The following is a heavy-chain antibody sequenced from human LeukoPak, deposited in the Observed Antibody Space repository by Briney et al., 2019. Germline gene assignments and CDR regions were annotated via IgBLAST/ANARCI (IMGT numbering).Heavy chain of an antibody. CDR1: GGSISSSSYY. D-gene: IGHD5-24*01. Sequence: SETLSLTCTVSGGSISSSSYYWGWIRQPPGKGLEWIGSIYYSGSTYYNPSLKSRVTISVDTSKNQFSLKLSSVTAADTAVYYCARGVDGYAGAFDIWGQGTMVTVSS. J-gene: IGHJ3*02. V-gene: IGHV4-39*07. CDR2: IYYSGST. CDR3: ARGVDGYAGAFDI.